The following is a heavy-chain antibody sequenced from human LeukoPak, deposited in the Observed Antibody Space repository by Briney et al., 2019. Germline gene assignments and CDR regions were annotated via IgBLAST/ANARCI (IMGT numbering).Heavy chain of an antibody. CDR2: MSPNSGDT. CDR1: GYTFTSYD. Sequence: ASVKVSCKASGYTFTSYDFNWVRQATGQRPEWMGWMSPNSGDTGYAQKFQDRVTMARNTSISTAYMELSSLRSDDTAVYYCARGPPNWGYDYWGPGTLVTVSS. D-gene: IGHD7-27*01. CDR3: ARGPPNWGYDY. J-gene: IGHJ4*02. V-gene: IGHV1-8*01.